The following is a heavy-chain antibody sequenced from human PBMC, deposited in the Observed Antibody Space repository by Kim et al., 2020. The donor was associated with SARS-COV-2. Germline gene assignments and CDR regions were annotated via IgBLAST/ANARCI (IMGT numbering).Heavy chain of an antibody. CDR3: ARDRGYCSGGSCYSIFDY. V-gene: IGHV3-7*03. CDR1: GVSFNNYW. J-gene: IGHJ4*02. Sequence: GSLRLSCVPSGVSFNNYWMGWVRQAPGKGLEWVAHIKEDGSEKYHVDSVEGRFTISRDNAKNSLYLQMNSLRAEDTAMYYCARDRGYCSGGSCYSIFDYWGQGTQVTVSS. CDR2: IKEDGSEK. D-gene: IGHD2-15*01.